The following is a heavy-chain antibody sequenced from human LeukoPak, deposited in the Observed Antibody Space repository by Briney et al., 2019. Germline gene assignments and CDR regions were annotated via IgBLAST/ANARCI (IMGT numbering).Heavy chain of an antibody. Sequence: ASVKVSCKASGYTFTSYAMHWVRQAPGQRLEWMGWINAGNGNTKYSQKFQGRVTITRDTSASTAYMERSSLRSEDTAVYYCARGASRTMVRAVYWFDPSGQGTLVTVSS. CDR3: ARGASRTMVRAVYWFDP. V-gene: IGHV1-3*01. D-gene: IGHD3-10*01. J-gene: IGHJ5*02. CDR2: INAGNGNT. CDR1: GYTFTSYA.